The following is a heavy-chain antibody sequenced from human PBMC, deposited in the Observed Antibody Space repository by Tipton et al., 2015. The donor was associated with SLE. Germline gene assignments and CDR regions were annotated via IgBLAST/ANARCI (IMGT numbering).Heavy chain of an antibody. CDR2: IYYSGST. V-gene: IGHV4-59*12. CDR1: GASISSYH. Sequence: TLSLTCTVSGASISSYHWNWIRQPPGKGLEWIGYIYYSGSTNYNPSLKSRVTISVDTSKNQFSLKLSSVTAADTAVYYCARGLTYSSSSYYYYYYMDVWGKGTTVTVSS. D-gene: IGHD6-6*01. J-gene: IGHJ6*03. CDR3: ARGLTYSSSSYYYYYYMDV.